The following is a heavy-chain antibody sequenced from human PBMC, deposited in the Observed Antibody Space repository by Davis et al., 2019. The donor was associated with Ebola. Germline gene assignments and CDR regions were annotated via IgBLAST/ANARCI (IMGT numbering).Heavy chain of an antibody. CDR2: IYTSGST. CDR1: GGSISSYY. J-gene: IGHJ5*02. CDR3: ARDSDDFWSGSRYNWFDP. Sequence: PSHTLSLTCTVSGGSISSYYWSWIRQPAGKGLEWIGRIYTSGSTNYNPSLKSRVTMSVDTSRNQFSLKLSSVTAADTAVYYCARDSDDFWSGSRYNWFDPWGQGTLVTVSS. V-gene: IGHV4-4*07. D-gene: IGHD3-3*01.